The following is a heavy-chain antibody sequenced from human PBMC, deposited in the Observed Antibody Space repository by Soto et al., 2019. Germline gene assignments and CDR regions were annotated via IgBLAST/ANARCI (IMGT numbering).Heavy chain of an antibody. CDR3: ARLPPHRYSSSSGFDY. Sequence: GGSLRLSCAASGFTFSSYAMSWVRQAPGKGLEWVSAISGSGGSTYYADSVKGRFTISRDNSKNTLYLQMNSLRAEDTAVYYCARLPPHRYSSSSGFDYWGQGTLVTVSS. CDR1: GFTFSSYA. J-gene: IGHJ4*02. CDR2: ISGSGGST. V-gene: IGHV3-23*01. D-gene: IGHD6-6*01.